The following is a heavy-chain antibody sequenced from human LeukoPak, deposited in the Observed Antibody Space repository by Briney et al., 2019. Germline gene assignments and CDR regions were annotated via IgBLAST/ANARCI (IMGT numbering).Heavy chain of an antibody. CDR2: INHSGST. Sequence: PSETLSLTCAVYGGSFSGYYWSWIRQPPGKGLEWIGEINHSGSTNYNPSLKSRVTISVDTSKNQFSLKLSSVTAADTAVYFYASWGSSWSRRNYMDVWGKGTTVTIPS. D-gene: IGHD6-13*01. V-gene: IGHV4-34*01. CDR1: GGSFSGYY. J-gene: IGHJ6*03. CDR3: ASWGSSWSRRNYMDV.